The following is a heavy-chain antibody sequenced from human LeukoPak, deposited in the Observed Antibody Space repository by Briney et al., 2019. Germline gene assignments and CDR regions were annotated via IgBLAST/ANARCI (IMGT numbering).Heavy chain of an antibody. J-gene: IGHJ3*02. V-gene: IGHV4-34*01. D-gene: IGHD2-21*02. CDR2: IYYSGST. Sequence: SETLSLTCAVYGGSFSGYYWSWIRQPPGKGLEWIGSIYYSGSTYYNPSLKSRVTISVDTSKNQFSLKLSSVTAADTAVYYCARDGGSRLAYCGGDCLDAFDIWGQGTMVTVSS. CDR3: ARDGGSRLAYCGGDCLDAFDI. CDR1: GGSFSGYY.